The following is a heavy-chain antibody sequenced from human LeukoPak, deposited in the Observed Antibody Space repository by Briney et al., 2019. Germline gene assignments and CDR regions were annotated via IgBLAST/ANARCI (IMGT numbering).Heavy chain of an antibody. Sequence: GGSLRLSCAASGFTFSSYSMNWVRQAPGKGLEWVSSISSSSSYIYYADSVKGRFTISRDNAKNSLYLHMNSLRAEDTAVYYCARDLYYYDSSGYAPLFDYWGQGTLVTVSS. V-gene: IGHV3-21*01. D-gene: IGHD3-22*01. CDR2: ISSSSSYI. CDR3: ARDLYYYDSSGYAPLFDY. J-gene: IGHJ4*02. CDR1: GFTFSSYS.